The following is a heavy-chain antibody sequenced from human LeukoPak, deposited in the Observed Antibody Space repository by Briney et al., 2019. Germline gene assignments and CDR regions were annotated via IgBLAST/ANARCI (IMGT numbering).Heavy chain of an antibody. Sequence: SETLSLTCAVYGGSFSGYYWSWIRQPPGKGLEWIGSIYYSGSTYYNPSLKSRVTISVDTSKNQFSLKLSSVTAADTAVYYCASIRVAGPAFCFDYWGQGTLATVSS. V-gene: IGHV4-34*01. D-gene: IGHD6-19*01. J-gene: IGHJ4*02. CDR2: IYYSGST. CDR1: GGSFSGYY. CDR3: ASIRVAGPAFCFDY.